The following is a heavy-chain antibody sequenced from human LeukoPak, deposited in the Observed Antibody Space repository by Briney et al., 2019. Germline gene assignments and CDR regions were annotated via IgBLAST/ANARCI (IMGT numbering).Heavy chain of an antibody. CDR1: GYTLTELS. V-gene: IGHV1-24*01. CDR2: FDPEDGET. CDR3: ATRSRLRYFDWLSY. D-gene: IGHD3-9*01. J-gene: IGHJ4*02. Sequence: ASVKVSCKASGYTLTELSMHWVRQAPGKGLEWMGGFDPEDGETIYAQKFQGRVTMTEDTSTDTAYMELSSLRSEDTAVYYCATRSRLRYFDWLSYWGQGTLVTVSS.